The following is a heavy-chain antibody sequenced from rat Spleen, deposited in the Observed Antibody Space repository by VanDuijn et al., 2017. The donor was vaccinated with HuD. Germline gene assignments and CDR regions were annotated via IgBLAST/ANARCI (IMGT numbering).Heavy chain of an antibody. Sequence: EVQLVESDGGLVQPGRSLKLSCATSGFTFSDYYMAWVRQAPKKGLEWVASIKFEDFTPYYRDSVKGRFTISRDNAKSTLYLQMDSLRSEDTATYYCASSYYFDYWGQGVMVTVSS. V-gene: IGHV5-17*01. CDR3: ASSYYFDY. J-gene: IGHJ2*01. CDR1: GFTFSDYY. CDR2: IKFEDFTP.